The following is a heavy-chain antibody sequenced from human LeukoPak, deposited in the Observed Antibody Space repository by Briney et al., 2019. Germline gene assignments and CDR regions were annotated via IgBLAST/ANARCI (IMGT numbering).Heavy chain of an antibody. Sequence: SETLSLTCTVSGGSISSYYGSWIRQPPGKGLEWIGYIYYGGSTNYNPSLKSRVTISVDTSKNQFSLKLSSVTAADTAVYYCARGYDFWSGWSDPWGQGTLVTVSS. CDR3: ARGYDFWSGWSDP. D-gene: IGHD3-3*01. CDR1: GGSISSYY. V-gene: IGHV4-59*01. CDR2: IYYGGST. J-gene: IGHJ5*02.